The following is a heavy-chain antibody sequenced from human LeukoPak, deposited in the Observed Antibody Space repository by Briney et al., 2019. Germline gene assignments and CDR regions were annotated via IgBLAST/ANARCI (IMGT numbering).Heavy chain of an antibody. D-gene: IGHD3-3*02. CDR3: AKGGHYCHFDY. CDR1: GFTFSSYS. J-gene: IGHJ4*02. Sequence: QTGGSLRLSCAASGFTFSSYSMNWVRQAPGKGLEWVSYISSSSSMIYYADSVRGRFTISRDNSMNTLYLQMNNLRAEDTAVYYCAKGGHYCHFDYRGQGTLVTVS. CDR2: ISSSSSMI. V-gene: IGHV3-48*01.